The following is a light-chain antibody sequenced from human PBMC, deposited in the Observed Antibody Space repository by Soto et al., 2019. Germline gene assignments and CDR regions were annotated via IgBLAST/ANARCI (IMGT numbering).Light chain of an antibody. CDR1: QSVSSSY. Sequence: EMVLTQSPGTLSLSPGERVTLSCRASQSVSSSYLAWYQQKPGQAPRLLIYGASTRATGIPDRFSGSGSGTAFTLTISRLEPEDFAVYYCQQYDSSPYTFGQGTKLEIK. CDR3: QQYDSSPYT. CDR2: GAS. J-gene: IGKJ2*01. V-gene: IGKV3-20*01.